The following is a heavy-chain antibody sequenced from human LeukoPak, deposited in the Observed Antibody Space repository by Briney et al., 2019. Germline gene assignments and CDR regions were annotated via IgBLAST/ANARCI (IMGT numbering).Heavy chain of an antibody. CDR1: GGSMSGYY. V-gene: IGHV4-59*01. CDR2: ISYIGST. Sequence: KPSETLSLTCNVFGGSMSGYYWSWIRQSPGKGLEWTGLISYIGSTNCNPSLKSRVLISIDTSKNQFSLKLGSVTAADTAVYYCARDSRSGSYSPWGQGTLVIVSS. D-gene: IGHD1-26*01. J-gene: IGHJ5*02. CDR3: ARDSRSGSYSP.